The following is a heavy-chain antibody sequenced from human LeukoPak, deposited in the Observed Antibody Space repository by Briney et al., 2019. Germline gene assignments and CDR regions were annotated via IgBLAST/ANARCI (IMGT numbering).Heavy chain of an antibody. CDR2: ISAYNGNT. D-gene: IGHD4-17*01. Sequence: ASVTVSCKASGYTFTSYGISWVRQAPGQGLEWMGWISAYNGNTNYAQKLQGIVIMTTDTSTSTAYMELRSLRSDDTAVYYCALYYGDYWFDPWGQGTLVTVSS. CDR1: GYTFTSYG. V-gene: IGHV1-18*01. CDR3: ALYYGDYWFDP. J-gene: IGHJ5*02.